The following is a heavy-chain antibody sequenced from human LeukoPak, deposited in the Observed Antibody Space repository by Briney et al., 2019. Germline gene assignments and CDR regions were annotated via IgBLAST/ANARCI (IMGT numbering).Heavy chain of an antibody. CDR1: GGSISSGGYY. J-gene: IGHJ6*03. CDR3: ARGRGVERSSWYYYYYYMDV. CDR2: INHSGST. D-gene: IGHD6-13*01. V-gene: IGHV4-34*01. Sequence: PSETLSLTCAVSGGSISSGGYYWSWIRQPPGKGLEWIGEINHSGSTNYNPSLKSRVTISVDTSKNQFSLKLSSVTAADTAVYYCARGRGVERSSWYYYYYYMDVWGKGTTVTVSS.